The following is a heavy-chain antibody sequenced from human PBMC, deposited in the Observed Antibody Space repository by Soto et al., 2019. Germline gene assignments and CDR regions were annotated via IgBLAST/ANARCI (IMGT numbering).Heavy chain of an antibody. D-gene: IGHD1-7*01. Sequence: QVQLQESGPGLVKPSQTLSLTCTVSGGSISSGGYYWSWIRQHPGKGLEWIGYIYYSGSTYYNPSLKSRVTLSVDTSKNQFALKLSSVTAADTAVYYCASDRITGTTSYYYCMDVWGQGTTVTVSS. CDR2: IYYSGST. CDR3: ASDRITGTTSYYYCMDV. V-gene: IGHV4-31*03. J-gene: IGHJ6*02. CDR1: GGSISSGGYY.